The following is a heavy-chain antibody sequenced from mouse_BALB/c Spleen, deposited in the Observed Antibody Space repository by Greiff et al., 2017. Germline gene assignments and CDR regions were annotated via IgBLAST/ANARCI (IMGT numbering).Heavy chain of an antibody. V-gene: IGHV5-17*02. CDR1: GFTFSSFG. CDR2: ISSGSSTI. Sequence: DVKLVESGGGLVQPGGSRKLSCAASGFTFSSFGMHWVRQAPEKGLEWVAYISSGSSTIYYADTVKGRFTISRDNPKNTLFLQMTSLRSEDTAMYYCARRNGYYVGYAMDYWGQGTSVTVSS. CDR3: ARRNGYYVGYAMDY. J-gene: IGHJ4*01. D-gene: IGHD2-3*01.